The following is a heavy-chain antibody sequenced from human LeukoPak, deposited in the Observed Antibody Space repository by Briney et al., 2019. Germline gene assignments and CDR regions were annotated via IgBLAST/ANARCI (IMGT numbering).Heavy chain of an antibody. Sequence: SETLSLTCTVSGGSIVNYYWSWIRHPPGKGLDWIGYIHYSGSTNYNPSLKSRVTLSIDTSKNQLSLQLSSVTAADTAVYYCTRDRGSEGGFDYWGQGMLVTVSS. CDR3: TRDRGSEGGFDY. CDR1: GGSIVNYY. CDR2: IHYSGST. J-gene: IGHJ4*02. V-gene: IGHV4-59*01. D-gene: IGHD3-16*01.